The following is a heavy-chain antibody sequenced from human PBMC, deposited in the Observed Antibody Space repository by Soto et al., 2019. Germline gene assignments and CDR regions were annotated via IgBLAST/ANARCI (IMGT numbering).Heavy chain of an antibody. CDR2: IWYDGGNK. CDR1: GFTFSNCG. D-gene: IGHD3-22*01. CDR3: ARDVPYYYDSSGLGPFDY. V-gene: IGHV3-33*01. Sequence: PGGSLRLSCAASGFTFSNCGMHWVRQAPGKGLEWVAFIWYDGGNKYYADSVKGRFTISRDNSKNTLYLQMNSLRAEDTAVYYCARDVPYYYDSSGLGPFDYWGQGTLVTVSS. J-gene: IGHJ4*02.